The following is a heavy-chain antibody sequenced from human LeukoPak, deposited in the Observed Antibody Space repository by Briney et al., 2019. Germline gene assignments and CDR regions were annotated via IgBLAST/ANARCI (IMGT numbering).Heavy chain of an antibody. CDR3: ARALFPAPYPFES. V-gene: IGHV3-7*05. J-gene: IGHJ4*02. CDR2: IKQDGSDK. Sequence: GGSLRLSCAASVFSFTTYRMSCVRQAPGKGLEWVANIKQDGSDKYYVDSVKGRFTISKDNAKNSLYLQMNSLRAEDTAVYYCARALFPAPYPFESWGQGTLVTVSS. CDR1: VFSFTTYR.